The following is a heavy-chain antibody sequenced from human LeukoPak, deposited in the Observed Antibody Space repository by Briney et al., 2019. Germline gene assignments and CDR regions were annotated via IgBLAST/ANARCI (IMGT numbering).Heavy chain of an antibody. V-gene: IGHV3-66*01. CDR3: ARGGYDSSGYYQYYFDY. D-gene: IGHD3-22*01. J-gene: IGHJ4*02. CDR2: IYSGGGS. Sequence: HPGGSLRLSCAASGFNVTTNYMSWVRQAPGKGLMWLSVIYSGGGSNYAESVKGRFTISRDNSKNTLYLQMSSLRAEDTAVYYCARGGYDSSGYYQYYFDYWGQGTMVTVSS. CDR1: GFNVTTNY.